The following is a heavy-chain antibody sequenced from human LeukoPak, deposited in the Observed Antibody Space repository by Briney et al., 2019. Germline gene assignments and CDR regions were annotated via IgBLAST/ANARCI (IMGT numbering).Heavy chain of an antibody. Sequence: GGSLRLSCAASGFTFSSYSMNWVRQAPGKGLEWVSYITGSSSTIYYADSVKGRFTISRDNAENSLYLQMSSLRAEDTAVYYCATAYWDYWGQGTLVTVSS. J-gene: IGHJ4*02. CDR3: ATAYWDY. CDR1: GFTFSSYS. D-gene: IGHD2-8*02. V-gene: IGHV3-48*01. CDR2: ITGSSSTI.